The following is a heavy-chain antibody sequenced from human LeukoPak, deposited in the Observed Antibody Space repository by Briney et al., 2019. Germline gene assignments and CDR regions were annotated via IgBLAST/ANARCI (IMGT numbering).Heavy chain of an antibody. CDR2: IYYSGST. Sequence: PSETLSLTCTVSGGSISSYYWSWIRQPPGKGLEWIGYIYYSGSTNYNPSLKSRVTISVDTSKNQFSLKLSSVTAADTAVYYCARDTTMVRGVYDAFDIWGQGTMVTVSS. CDR3: ARDTTMVRGVYDAFDI. V-gene: IGHV4-59*01. D-gene: IGHD3-10*01. CDR1: GGSISSYY. J-gene: IGHJ3*02.